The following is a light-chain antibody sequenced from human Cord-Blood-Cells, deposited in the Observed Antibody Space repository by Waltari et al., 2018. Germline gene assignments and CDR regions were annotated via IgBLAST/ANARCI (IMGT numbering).Light chain of an antibody. CDR2: EVS. CDR1: SRDVGSYNL. J-gene: IGLJ2*01. Sequence: QPALTQPASASGSPGQSTTIPCTGTSRDVGSYNLVSRYQHHPGKAPKLMIYEVSKRPSGVSNRFSGSKSGNTASLTISGLQAEDEADYYCCSYAGSSTPVVFGGGTKLTVL. V-gene: IGLV2-23*02. CDR3: CSYAGSSTPVV.